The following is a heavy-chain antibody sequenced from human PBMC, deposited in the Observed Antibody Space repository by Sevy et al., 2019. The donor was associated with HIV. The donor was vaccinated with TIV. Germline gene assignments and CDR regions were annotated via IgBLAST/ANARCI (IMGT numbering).Heavy chain of an antibody. Sequence: GESLKISCKGSGYSFTSYWIGWVRQMPGKGLEWMGIIYPGDSDTRYSPSFQGQVTISADKPISTAYLQWSSLKASDTAMYYCARSRRDGYNPKGAFDIWGQGTMVTVSS. J-gene: IGHJ3*02. CDR2: IYPGDSDT. CDR3: ARSRRDGYNPKGAFDI. V-gene: IGHV5-51*04. D-gene: IGHD5-12*01. CDR1: GYSFTSYW.